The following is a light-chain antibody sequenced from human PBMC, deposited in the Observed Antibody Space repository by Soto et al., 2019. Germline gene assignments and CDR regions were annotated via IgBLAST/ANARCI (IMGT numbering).Light chain of an antibody. CDR2: GAS. V-gene: IGKV1-39*01. Sequence: DIQMTQSPSSLSASIGDTVTITCRASQDISNYLSWYQQKPGKAPKLLIYGASSLQSGVASRFSGSGSARAFTLTISSLQPEDFATYFCQQGYKMPLTFGGGTKVDIK. J-gene: IGKJ4*01. CDR3: QQGYKMPLT. CDR1: QDISNY.